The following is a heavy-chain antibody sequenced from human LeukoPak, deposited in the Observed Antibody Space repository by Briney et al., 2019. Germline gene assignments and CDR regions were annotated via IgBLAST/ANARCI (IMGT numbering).Heavy chain of an antibody. CDR3: VRGTGY. CDR2: ISSNGDNT. Sequence: GGSLRLSCSVSGFTSSTYVMPWVRQAPGKGLEYVSAISSNGDNTYYADSVKGRFTISRDNSKNTLYLQMSSLRADDTAVYYCVRGTGYWGQGTLVTVSS. J-gene: IGHJ4*02. V-gene: IGHV3-64D*06. CDR1: GFTSSTYV.